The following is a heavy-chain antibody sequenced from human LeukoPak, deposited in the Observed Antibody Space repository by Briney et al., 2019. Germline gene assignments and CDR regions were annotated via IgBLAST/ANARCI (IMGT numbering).Heavy chain of an antibody. CDR3: ARQTGSGLFILP. Sequence: SETLSLTCAVSGVSISSSNSYWGWIRQPPGKGLEWIGSIYYSGNTYYNASLKSQVSISIDMSKNQFSLKLTSVTAADTAVYYCARQTGSGLFILPGGQGTLVTVSS. D-gene: IGHD3-10*01. J-gene: IGHJ4*02. V-gene: IGHV4-39*01. CDR1: GVSISSSNSY. CDR2: IYYSGNT.